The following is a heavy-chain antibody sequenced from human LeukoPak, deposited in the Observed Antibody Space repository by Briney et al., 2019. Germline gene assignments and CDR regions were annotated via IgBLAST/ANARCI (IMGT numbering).Heavy chain of an antibody. J-gene: IGHJ4*02. Sequence: GGSLRLSCAASGFTFSSYWMSWVRQAPGKGLEWVANIKQDGSEKYYVDSVKGRFTISRDNAKNSLYLQMNSLRAEDTAVYYCNYYGSGSYFRLFDYWGQGTLVTVSS. CDR3: NYYGSGSYFRLFDY. V-gene: IGHV3-7*01. CDR1: GFTFSSYW. D-gene: IGHD3-10*01. CDR2: IKQDGSEK.